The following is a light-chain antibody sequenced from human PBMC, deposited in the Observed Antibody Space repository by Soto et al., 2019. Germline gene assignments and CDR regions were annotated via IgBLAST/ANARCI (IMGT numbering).Light chain of an antibody. J-gene: IGKJ1*01. CDR1: QSVSSSY. CDR3: HQYGSSPRGT. Sequence: PGERATLSCRASQSVSSSYLAWYQQKPGQAPRLLIYGASSRATGIPDRFSGSGSGTDFTLTISRLEPEDFAVYYCHQYGSSPRGTFGQGTKVDIK. V-gene: IGKV3-20*01. CDR2: GAS.